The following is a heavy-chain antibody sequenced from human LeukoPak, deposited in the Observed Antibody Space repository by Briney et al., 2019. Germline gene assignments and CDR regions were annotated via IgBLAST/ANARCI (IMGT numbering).Heavy chain of an antibody. CDR2: IYYIGRT. CDR1: GGSISSDYY. Sequence: PSETLSLTCTVSGGSISSDYYWSWIRQYPGKGLEWIGYIYYIGRTYYHPSLKSRVTISVDTSKSQFSLKLNSVTAADTAVYYCARQRAYCGGDCLWYFDLWGRGTLVTVSS. D-gene: IGHD2-21*02. V-gene: IGHV4-31*03. J-gene: IGHJ2*01. CDR3: ARQRAYCGGDCLWYFDL.